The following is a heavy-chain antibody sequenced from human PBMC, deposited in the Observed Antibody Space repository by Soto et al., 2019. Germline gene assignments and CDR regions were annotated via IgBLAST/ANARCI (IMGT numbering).Heavy chain of an antibody. CDR2: ISWNSGSI. D-gene: IGHD6-13*01. CDR3: AKDRYSSSWYWFDP. J-gene: IGHJ5*02. Sequence: EVQLVESVGGLVQPGRSLRLSCAASGFTFDDYAMHWVRQAPGKGLEWVSGISWNSGSIGYADSVKGRFTISRDNAKNSLYLQMNSLRAEDTALYYCAKDRYSSSWYWFDPWGQGTLVTVSS. V-gene: IGHV3-9*01. CDR1: GFTFDDYA.